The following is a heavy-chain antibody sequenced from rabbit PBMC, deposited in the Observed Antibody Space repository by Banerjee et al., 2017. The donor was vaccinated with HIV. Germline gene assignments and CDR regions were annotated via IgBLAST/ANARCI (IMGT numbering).Heavy chain of an antibody. CDR3: ASNGGYNGYDYAYFNL. D-gene: IGHD6-1*01. V-gene: IGHV1S40*01. CDR2: IYAGSSGST. J-gene: IGHJ4*01. Sequence: QSLEESGGDLVKPGASLTLTCTASGFSFSSSYYMCWVRQAPGKGLEWIACIYAGSSGSTYYASWAKGRFTISKTSSTTVTLQMTSLTVADTATYFCASNGGYNGYDYAYFNLWGQGTLVTVS. CDR1: GFSFSSSYY.